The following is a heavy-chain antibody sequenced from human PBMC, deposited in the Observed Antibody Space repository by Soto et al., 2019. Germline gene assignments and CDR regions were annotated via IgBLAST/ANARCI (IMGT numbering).Heavy chain of an antibody. J-gene: IGHJ4*02. D-gene: IGHD2-21*02. V-gene: IGHV3-33*01. CDR3: ARDLVVTAIPGDY. CDR2: IWYDGSNK. Sequence: QVQLVESGGGVVQPGRSLRLSWAASEFTFSSYGMHWVRQAPGKGLEWVAVIWYDGSNKYYADSVKGRFTISRDNSKNTLYLQMNSLRAEDTAVYYCARDLVVTAIPGDYWGQGTLVTVSS. CDR1: EFTFSSYG.